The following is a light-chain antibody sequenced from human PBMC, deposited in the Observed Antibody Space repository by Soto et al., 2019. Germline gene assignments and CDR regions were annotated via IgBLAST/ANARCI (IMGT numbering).Light chain of an antibody. CDR3: QHYNGYRWT. CDR2: KAS. V-gene: IGKV1-5*03. CDR1: QSVSNW. J-gene: IGKJ1*01. Sequence: DIQMTQSPSTLSASVGDRVTITCRASQSVSNWLAWYQQKPGKAPKILIYKASSLESGVPSRFSGSGSGTEFPLTISSLRPDDFATYYCQHYNGYRWTFGQGTKVEIK.